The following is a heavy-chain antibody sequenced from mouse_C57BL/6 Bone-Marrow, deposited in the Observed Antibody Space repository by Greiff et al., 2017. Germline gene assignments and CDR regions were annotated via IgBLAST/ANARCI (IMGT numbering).Heavy chain of an antibody. V-gene: IGHV1-69*01. CDR1: GYTFTSYW. CDR2: IDPSDSYT. D-gene: IGHD2-1*01. CDR3: AKKDGNYGYWYFDV. Sequence: QVQLQQPGAELVMPGASVKLSCKASGYTFTSYWMHWVKQRPGQGLEWIGEIDPSDSYTNYNQKFKGKSTLTVDKSSSTGYMQRSSLTSAESSVDDCAKKDGNYGYWYFDVWGTGTTVTVSS. J-gene: IGHJ1*03.